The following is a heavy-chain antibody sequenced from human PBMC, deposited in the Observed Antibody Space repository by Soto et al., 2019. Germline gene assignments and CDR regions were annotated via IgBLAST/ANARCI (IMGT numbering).Heavy chain of an antibody. CDR3: AKKNPHGDSNKAWLDP. V-gene: IGHV1-69*01. D-gene: IGHD2-8*01. CDR1: GGTFISSA. Sequence: QVQPLQSGTELRQPGSSVTISCTPSGGTFISSAFAWVRQAPGGRIEWMGGIIPILGTTKYAEKFLGRVTIRADDSSRTAFLELSSLTVDDTAVYFCAKKNPHGDSNKAWLDPWGQGTLVTVST. J-gene: IGHJ5*02. CDR2: IIPILGTT.